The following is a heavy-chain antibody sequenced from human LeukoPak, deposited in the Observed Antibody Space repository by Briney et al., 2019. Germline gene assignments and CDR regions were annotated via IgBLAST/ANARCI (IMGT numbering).Heavy chain of an antibody. V-gene: IGHV3-7*01. D-gene: IGHD2-15*01. CDR1: GFTFSSYW. CDR3: ARAVDCSGGSCYFASDY. J-gene: IGHJ4*02. CDR2: IKQDGSEK. Sequence: GGSVRLSCAASGFTFSSYWMSWVRQAPGKGLEWVANIKQDGSEKYYVDFVKGRFTISRDNAKNSLYLQMNSLRAEDTAVYYCARAVDCSGGSCYFASDYWGQGNLVTVSS.